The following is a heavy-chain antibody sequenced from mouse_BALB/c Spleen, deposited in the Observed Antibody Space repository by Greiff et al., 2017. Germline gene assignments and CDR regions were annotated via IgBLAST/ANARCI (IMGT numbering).Heavy chain of an antibody. CDR1: GFTFSSFG. J-gene: IGHJ1*01. D-gene: IGHD1-1*01. CDR2: ISSGSSTI. CDR3: ARKYLDYYGSSYWYFDV. Sequence: EVKLMESGGGLVQPGGSRKLSCAASGFTFSSFGMHWVRQAPEKGLEWVAYISSGSSTIYYADTVKGRFTISRDNPKNTLFLQMTSLRSEDTAMYYCARKYLDYYGSSYWYFDVWGAGTTVTVSS. V-gene: IGHV5-17*02.